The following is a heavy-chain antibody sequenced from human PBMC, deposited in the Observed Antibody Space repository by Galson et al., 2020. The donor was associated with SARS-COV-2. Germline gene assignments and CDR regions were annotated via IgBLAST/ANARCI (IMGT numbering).Heavy chain of an antibody. D-gene: IGHD3-10*01. CDR3: ARQWIWFGDLWYFDD. J-gene: IGHJ4*02. CDR1: GGSISSSLYY. Sequence: SETLSLTCTVSGGSISSSLYYWGWIRQPPGKGLEWIGSIYYSGSTYYNPSLKSRVTTSVDASKNQFSLKLSSVTAADTAVYYCARQWIWFGDLWYFDDWGQGTLVTVSS. CDR2: IYYSGST. V-gene: IGHV4-39*01.